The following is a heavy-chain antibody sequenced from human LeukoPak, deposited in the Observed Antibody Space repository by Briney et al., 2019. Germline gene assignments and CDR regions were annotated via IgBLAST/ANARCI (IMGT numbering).Heavy chain of an antibody. CDR2: IKQDGSEK. D-gene: IGHD6-19*01. V-gene: IGHV3-7*01. J-gene: IGHJ4*02. Sequence: PGGSLTLSCAASGFTFSSYWMSWVRQAPGKGLEWVANIKQDGSEKYYVDSVKGRFTISRDNAKNSLYLQMTSLRAEDTAVYYCARSYGSGWYFFDYWGQGTLVTVSS. CDR3: ARSYGSGWYFFDY. CDR1: GFTFSSYW.